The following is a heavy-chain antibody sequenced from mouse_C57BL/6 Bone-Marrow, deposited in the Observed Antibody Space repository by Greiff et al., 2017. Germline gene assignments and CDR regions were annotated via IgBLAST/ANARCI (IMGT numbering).Heavy chain of an antibody. J-gene: IGHJ4*01. CDR3: ATWPDAMDY. V-gene: IGHV1-54*01. CDR1: GYAFTNYL. CDR2: VNSGSGGT. Sequence: QVQLKQSGAELVRPGTSVKVSCKASGYAFTNYLIEWVKQRPGQGPEWIGVVNSGSGGTNYHEKFKGKATLNSDKSSRPAYMQLSSLTSEASAVYVCATWPDAMDYWGQGTSVTVSS.